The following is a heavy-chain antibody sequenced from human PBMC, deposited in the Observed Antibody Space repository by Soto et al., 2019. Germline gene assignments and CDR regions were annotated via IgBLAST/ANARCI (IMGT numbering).Heavy chain of an antibody. CDR3: AKEATICGVVPDKRGWFDP. Sequence: GGSLRLSCAASGFTFSSYAMSWVRQAPGKGLEWVSAISGRGGSTYYADSVKGRFTISRDNSKNTLYLKMNSQRAEDRAVYYCAKEATICGVVPDKRGWFDPWGQGTLVTVSS. J-gene: IGHJ5*02. D-gene: IGHD3-3*01. V-gene: IGHV3-23*01. CDR2: ISGRGGST. CDR1: GFTFSSYA.